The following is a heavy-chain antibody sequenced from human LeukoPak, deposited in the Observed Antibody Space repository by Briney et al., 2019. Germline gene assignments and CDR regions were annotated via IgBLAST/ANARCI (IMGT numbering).Heavy chain of an antibody. Sequence: RGSVRVSCKASTYTFTGYYMHWVRQAPGQGGEWMGWINPITGDTNYAHQFQGRVTITRDTSISTVYMELTRLKSDDTAVYYCARSNNCTYGVCSVVSIYYGMDFGGQGTTVTVS. CDR3: ARSNNCTYGVCSVVSIYYGMDF. CDR2: INPITGDT. CDR1: TYTFTGYY. J-gene: IGHJ6*02. V-gene: IGHV1-2*07. D-gene: IGHD2-8*01.